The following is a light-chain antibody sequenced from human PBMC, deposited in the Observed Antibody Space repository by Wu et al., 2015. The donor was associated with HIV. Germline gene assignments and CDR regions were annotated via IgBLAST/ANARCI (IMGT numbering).Light chain of an antibody. CDR2: GAS. Sequence: EVVMTQSPATLSVSPGERVALSCRASQSVSSNLAWYQQKPGQAPRLLIFGASTRATGIPTRFSGSGSGTEFALTISSTQSEDFAVYYCQQYNKWPPITLGQGTRLEIK. CDR3: QQYNKWPPIT. V-gene: IGKV3-15*01. CDR1: QSVSSN. J-gene: IGKJ5*01.